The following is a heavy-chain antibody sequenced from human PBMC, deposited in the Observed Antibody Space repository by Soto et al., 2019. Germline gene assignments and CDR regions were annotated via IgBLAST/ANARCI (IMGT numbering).Heavy chain of an antibody. CDR1: GFTFSDYY. V-gene: IGHV3-11*01. D-gene: IGHD3-3*01. CDR2: ISSSGSTI. J-gene: IGHJ5*02. CDR3: ARSDPNYDFWSGYLWWFDP. Sequence: QVQLVEPGGGLVKPGGPLRLSCAASGFTFSDYYMSWIRQAPGKGPEWVSYISSSGSTIYYADSVKGRFTISRDNAKNSLYLQMNSLRAEDTAVYYCARSDPNYDFWSGYLWWFDPWGQGTLVTVSS.